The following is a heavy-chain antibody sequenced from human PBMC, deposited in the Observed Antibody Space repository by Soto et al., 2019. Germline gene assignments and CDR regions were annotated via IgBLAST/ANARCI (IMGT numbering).Heavy chain of an antibody. J-gene: IGHJ6*02. CDR1: GFTVSSNY. V-gene: IGHV3-53*01. D-gene: IGHD2-2*01. CDR2: IYSGGST. CDR3: ARVSPDCSSTSCGTYMDV. Sequence: PGGSLRLSCAASGFTVSSNYMSWVRQAPGKGPEWVSVIYSGGSTYYADSVKGRFTISRDNSKNTLYLQMSSLRAEDTAVYYCARVSPDCSSTSCGTYMDVWGQGTTVTVSS.